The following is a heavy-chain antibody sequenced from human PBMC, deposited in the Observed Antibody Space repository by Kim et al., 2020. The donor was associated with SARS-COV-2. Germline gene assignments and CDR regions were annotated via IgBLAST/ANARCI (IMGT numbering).Heavy chain of an antibody. Sequence: SETLSLTCTVSGGSISSGGYYWSWIRQHPGKGLEWIGYIYYSGSTYYNPSLKSRVTISVDTSKNQFSLKLSSVTAADTAVYYCARGCIAAAYKPQNWFDPWGQGTLVTVSS. CDR1: GGSISSGGYY. CDR3: ARGCIAAAYKPQNWFDP. V-gene: IGHV4-31*03. D-gene: IGHD6-13*01. CDR2: IYYSGST. J-gene: IGHJ5*02.